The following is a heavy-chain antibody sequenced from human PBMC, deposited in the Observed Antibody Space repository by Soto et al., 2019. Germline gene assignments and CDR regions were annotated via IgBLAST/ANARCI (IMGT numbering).Heavy chain of an antibody. V-gene: IGHV1-69*01. Sequence: QVQLVQSGTEVKQPGSSVKVSCKASGGTFSSYAISWVRQAPGQGLEWMGGIIPIFGTANYAQKFQGRVTITADESTSTAYMELSSLRSEDTAVYYCARKAYYDILTGYFDYWGQGTLVTVSS. CDR3: ARKAYYDILTGYFDY. CDR2: IIPIFGTA. J-gene: IGHJ4*02. D-gene: IGHD3-9*01. CDR1: GGTFSSYA.